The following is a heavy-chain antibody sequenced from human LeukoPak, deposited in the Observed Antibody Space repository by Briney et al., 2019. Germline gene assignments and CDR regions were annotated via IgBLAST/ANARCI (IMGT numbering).Heavy chain of an antibody. CDR3: ARAGGSSWGGSHYYYYYYGMDV. CDR2: INPNSGGT. J-gene: IGHJ6*02. Sequence: ASVKVSCKASGYTFTGYYMHWVRQAPGQGLEWMGWINPNSGGTNYAQKFQGRVTMTRDTSISTAYMELSRLRSDDTAVYYCARAGGSSWGGSHYYYYYYGMDVWGQGTTVTVSS. V-gene: IGHV1-2*02. CDR1: GYTFTGYY. D-gene: IGHD6-13*01.